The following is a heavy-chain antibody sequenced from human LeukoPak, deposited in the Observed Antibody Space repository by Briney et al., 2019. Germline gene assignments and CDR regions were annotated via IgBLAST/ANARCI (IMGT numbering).Heavy chain of an antibody. D-gene: IGHD6-6*01. CDR1: TFTFSSYW. CDR2: IKQDGSEK. Sequence: GGSLRLSCAASTFTFSSYWMNWVRQAPGKVLEWVANIKQDGSEKYYVDSVKGRFTISRDNAKNSLYLQMNSLSAEDTAVYYCARGSSNVAARNNWFDPWGQGTLVTVSS. J-gene: IGHJ5*02. CDR3: ARGSSNVAARNNWFDP. V-gene: IGHV3-7*01.